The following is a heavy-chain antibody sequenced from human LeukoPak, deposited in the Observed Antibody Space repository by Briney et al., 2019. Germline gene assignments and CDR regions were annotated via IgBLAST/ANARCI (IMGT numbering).Heavy chain of an antibody. J-gene: IGHJ1*01. V-gene: IGHV3-30*18. D-gene: IGHD3-10*01. CDR1: RFIFSGYG. CDR2: IAHDESTI. Sequence: GGSLRLSRAPSRFIFSGYGMHSVRQAPGKGLEWVALIAHDESTIHYADSVKGRFTISRDNSKNTLYLQMNNLRVEDTAIYYCAKDRIVISFGDVSKHWGQGTLVTVSS. CDR3: AKDRIVISFGDVSKH.